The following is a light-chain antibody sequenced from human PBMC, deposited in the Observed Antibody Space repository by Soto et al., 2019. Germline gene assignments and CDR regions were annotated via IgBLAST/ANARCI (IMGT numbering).Light chain of an antibody. J-gene: IGLJ1*01. V-gene: IGLV2-14*01. CDR2: EVS. CDR1: SSDVGGYNY. CDR3: NSYTTDISPYV. Sequence: QSALTQPASVSGSPGQSITISCTGTSSDVGGYNYVSWYQQHPGKAPKVIIFEVSNRPSGVSNRFSGSKSGNTASLTISGLLAEDEADYYCNSYTTDISPYVFGTGTKLTVL.